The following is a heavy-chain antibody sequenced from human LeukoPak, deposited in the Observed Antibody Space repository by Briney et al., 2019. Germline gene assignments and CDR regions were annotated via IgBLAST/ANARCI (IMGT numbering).Heavy chain of an antibody. J-gene: IGHJ4*02. D-gene: IGHD3-16*01. V-gene: IGHV4-59*01. CDR3: ARDRLRGFDY. CDR2: IYYSGST. CDR1: GGSISSYY. Sequence: SETLSLTCTVSGGSISSYYWSWIRQPPGKGLEWIGYIYYSGSTNYNPSLKSRVTISVDTSKNQFSLKLSSVTAADTAVYYCARDRLRGFDYRGQGTLVTVSS.